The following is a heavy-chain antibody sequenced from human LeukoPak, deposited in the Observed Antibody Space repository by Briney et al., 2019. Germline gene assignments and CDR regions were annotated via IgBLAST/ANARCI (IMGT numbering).Heavy chain of an antibody. Sequence: GGSLRLSCAASGFTFSRYWMHWVRQAPGEGLVWVSRIDPDDSGSSYADSVKGRFTISRDNAKNTLWLQMNSLRADDTAVYYCAGVRAGANRAFDVWGQGTVVAVFS. V-gene: IGHV3-74*01. D-gene: IGHD4/OR15-4a*01. CDR3: AGVRAGANRAFDV. J-gene: IGHJ3*01. CDR2: IDPDDSGS. CDR1: GFTFSRYW.